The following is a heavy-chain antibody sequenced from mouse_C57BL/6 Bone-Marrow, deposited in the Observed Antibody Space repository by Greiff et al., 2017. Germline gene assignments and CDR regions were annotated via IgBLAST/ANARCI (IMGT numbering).Heavy chain of an antibody. V-gene: IGHV1-53*01. CDR3: ARGLRRKFGAMDY. CDR1: GYTFTSYW. CDR2: INPSNGGT. D-gene: IGHD2-4*01. Sequence: QVQLQQSGTELVKPGASVKLSCKASGYTFTSYWMHWVKQRPGQGLEWIGNINPSNGGTNYNEKFKSKATLTVDKSSSTAYMQLSSLTSEDSAVYYWARGLRRKFGAMDYWGQGTSVTVSS. J-gene: IGHJ4*01.